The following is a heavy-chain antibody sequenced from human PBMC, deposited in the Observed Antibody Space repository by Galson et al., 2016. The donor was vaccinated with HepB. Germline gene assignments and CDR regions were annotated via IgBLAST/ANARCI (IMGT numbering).Heavy chain of an antibody. CDR2: INPDSGDT. CDR3: ARIVGAGTLHWIDP. CDR1: GYTFTNHD. V-gene: IGHV1-8*01. D-gene: IGHD2-21*01. Sequence: SVKVSCKASGYTFTNHDINWVRQASGQGLEWMGFINPDSGDTGYAKRFQGRVTMSTKHFPLTLTSVTAADTAVYYCARIVGAGTLHWIDPWGQGIQVAVSP. J-gene: IGHJ5*02.